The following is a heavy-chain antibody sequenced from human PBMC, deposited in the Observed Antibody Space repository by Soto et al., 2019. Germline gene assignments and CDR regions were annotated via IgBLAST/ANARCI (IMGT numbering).Heavy chain of an antibody. CDR3: ARLRHSVYVMSDHWFDP. CDR2: IYYSGST. CDR1: GGSISSGGYY. V-gene: IGHV4-31*03. J-gene: IGHJ5*02. D-gene: IGHD5-12*01. Sequence: SETLSLTCTVSGGSISSGGYYWSWIRQHPGKGLEWIGYIYYSGSTYYNPSLKSRVTISVDTSKNQFSLKLSSVTAADTAVYYCARLRHSVYVMSDHWFDPWGQGTLVTVSS.